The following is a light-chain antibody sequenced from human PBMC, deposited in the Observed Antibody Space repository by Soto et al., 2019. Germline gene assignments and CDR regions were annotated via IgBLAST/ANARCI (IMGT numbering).Light chain of an antibody. V-gene: IGLV2-14*01. CDR3: SSYTSSSIV. CDR2: DVS. Sequence: NQPGSGHGSHGQSISIFCTKTSSDVGGYNYVSWYQQHPGKAPKLMIYDVSNRPSGVSNRFSGSKSGNTASLTISGLQAEDEADYYCSSYTSSSIVFGTGTKFTV. CDR1: SSDVGGYNY. J-gene: IGLJ1*01.